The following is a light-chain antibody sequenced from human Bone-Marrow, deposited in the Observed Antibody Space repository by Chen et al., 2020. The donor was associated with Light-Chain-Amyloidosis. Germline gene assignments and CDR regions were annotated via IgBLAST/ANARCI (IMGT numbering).Light chain of an antibody. V-gene: IGLV3-25*03. Sequence: SYELTQPPSVSVSPGQTARITCSGDDLPTKYAYWYQQKPGHAPVLVIHRDTERPSGISERFSGSSSGTTATLPISGVQAEDEADYHCQSADSSGTYEVIFGGGTKLTVL. CDR1: DLPTKY. CDR2: RDT. J-gene: IGLJ2*01. CDR3: QSADSSGTYEVI.